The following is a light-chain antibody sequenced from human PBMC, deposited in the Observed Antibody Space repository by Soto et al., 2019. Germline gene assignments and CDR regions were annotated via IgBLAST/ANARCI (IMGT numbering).Light chain of an antibody. Sequence: DIQLTQSPSFLSASVGDRVTITCRASQGINIFLAWFQQKPGKAPNLLISAASTLQSGVPSRFSGSGSETEFTLTISSLQPDDFATYHCQQYESFFPLTFGGGTKVDIK. CDR1: QGINIF. J-gene: IGKJ4*01. CDR2: AAS. V-gene: IGKV1-9*01. CDR3: QQYESFFPLT.